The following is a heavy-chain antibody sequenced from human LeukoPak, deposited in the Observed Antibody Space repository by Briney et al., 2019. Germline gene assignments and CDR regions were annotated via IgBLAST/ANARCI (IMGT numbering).Heavy chain of an antibody. CDR2: IFHSGAT. CDR3: ARWDGSGYEIFDY. J-gene: IGHJ4*02. Sequence: NPSETLSLTCTVSGGSISSDSYYWGWIRQSPGRGLEWIGNIFHSGATYYNPSLRSRVTISLDTSKNQFSLKLSSVTAADTAVYYCARWDGSGYEIFDYWGQGTLVTVSS. CDR1: GGSISSDSYY. D-gene: IGHD5-12*01. V-gene: IGHV4-39*07.